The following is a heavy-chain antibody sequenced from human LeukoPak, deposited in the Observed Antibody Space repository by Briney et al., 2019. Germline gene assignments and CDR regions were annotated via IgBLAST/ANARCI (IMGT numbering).Heavy chain of an antibody. J-gene: IGHJ4*02. D-gene: IGHD1-26*01. V-gene: IGHV1-69*13. CDR1: GGTSSSYA. Sequence: SVKVSCKASGGTSSSYAISWVRQAPGQGLEWMGGIIPIFGTANYAQKFQGRVTITADESTSTAYMELSSLRSEDTAVYYCASDLFPGATGYWGQGTLVTVSS. CDR3: ASDLFPGATGY. CDR2: IIPIFGTA.